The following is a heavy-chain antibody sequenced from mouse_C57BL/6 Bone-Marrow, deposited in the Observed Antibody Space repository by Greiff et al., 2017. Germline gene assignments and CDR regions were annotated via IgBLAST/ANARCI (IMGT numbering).Heavy chain of an antibody. CDR2: IDPSDSYT. Sequence: QVQLQQPGAELVMPGASVKLSCKASGYTFTSYWMHWVKQRPGQGLEWIGEIDPSDSYTNYNQKFKGKSTLTVDKSSSTAYMQLSSLTSEDSAVYCGARGPYYGSSYGWFAYWGQGTLVTVSA. V-gene: IGHV1-69*01. CDR3: ARGPYYGSSYGWFAY. CDR1: GYTFTSYW. J-gene: IGHJ3*01. D-gene: IGHD1-1*01.